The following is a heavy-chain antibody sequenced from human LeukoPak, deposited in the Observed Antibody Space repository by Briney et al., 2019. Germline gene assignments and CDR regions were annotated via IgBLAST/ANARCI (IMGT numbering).Heavy chain of an antibody. CDR1: GFIFSDFF. CDR2: ISGSGSAI. J-gene: IGHJ4*02. CDR3: ARDFWQQGDVS. Sequence: SGGSLRLSCAASGFIFSDFFMMWLRQAPGKGLEWVSYISGSGSAIYYADSVRGRFTISRDNAQNSQYLQKNSLRAEGTAVFYCARDFWQQGDVSWGQGTLVTVSS. D-gene: IGHD3-3*01. V-gene: IGHV3-11*01.